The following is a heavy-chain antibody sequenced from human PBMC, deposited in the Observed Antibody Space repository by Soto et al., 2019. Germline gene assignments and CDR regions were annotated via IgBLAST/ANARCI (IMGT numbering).Heavy chain of an antibody. CDR2: ISAHNGNT. CDR3: ARGRYGDY. Sequence: QVHLVQSGAEVKKPGASVKVSCKCSGYTFTSYGITWVRHAPGQGLEWRGWISAHNGNTDYAQKVQGRVTVPRDTSTSTAYMELRRLRSDDTSVYYCARGRYGDYWGQGALVTVSS. D-gene: IGHD1-1*01. J-gene: IGHJ4*02. V-gene: IGHV1-18*01. CDR1: GYTFTSYG.